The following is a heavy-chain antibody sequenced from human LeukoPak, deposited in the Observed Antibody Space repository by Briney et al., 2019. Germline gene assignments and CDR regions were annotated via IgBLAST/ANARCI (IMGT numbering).Heavy chain of an antibody. Sequence: SETLSLTCAVSGGSISSNSYYWGWIRQPPGKGLEWIGSIYYSGSTYYNPSLKSRVTISVDTSKNQFSLKLSSVTAADTAVYYCARARYYYNSRSYGAPYYFDYWGQGTLVTVSS. CDR1: GGSISSNSYY. V-gene: IGHV4-39*01. D-gene: IGHD3-10*01. CDR3: ARARYYYNSRSYGAPYYFDY. J-gene: IGHJ4*02. CDR2: IYYSGST.